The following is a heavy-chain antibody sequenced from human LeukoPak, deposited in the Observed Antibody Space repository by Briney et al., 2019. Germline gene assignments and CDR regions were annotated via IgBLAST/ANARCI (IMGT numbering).Heavy chain of an antibody. CDR1: GGSISSYY. CDR2: IYTSGST. CDR3: AGFNLNFYYFDY. Sequence: SETLSLTCTVSGGSISSYYWSWIRQPPGKGLEWIGYIYTSGSTNYNPSLKSRVTISVDTSKNQFSLKLSSVTAADTAVYYCAGFNLNFYYFDYWGQGTLVTVSS. J-gene: IGHJ4*02. D-gene: IGHD3-10*01. V-gene: IGHV4-4*08.